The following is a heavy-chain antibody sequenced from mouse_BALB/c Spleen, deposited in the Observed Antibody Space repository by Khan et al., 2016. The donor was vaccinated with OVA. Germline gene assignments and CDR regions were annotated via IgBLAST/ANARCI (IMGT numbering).Heavy chain of an antibody. CDR1: GFSLTSYG. J-gene: IGHJ4*01. Sequence: QVQLKESGPGLVAPSQSLSITCTFSGFSLTSYGVSWVRQPQGKGLEWLGVIWGDGSTNYHSDLNSRLSISKDDSKSHVFLKLNWLRTDGTARYYGVFFYYGGSVYAMDYWGQGTSVTVSS. V-gene: IGHV2-3*01. CDR3: VFFYYGGSVYAMDY. D-gene: IGHD1-1*01. CDR2: IWGDGST.